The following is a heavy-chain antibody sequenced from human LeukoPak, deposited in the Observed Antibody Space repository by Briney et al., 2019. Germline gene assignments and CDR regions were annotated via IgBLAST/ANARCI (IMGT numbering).Heavy chain of an antibody. Sequence: SETLSLTCTVSGGSISSGSYFWSWIRQPAGKGLEWIGHIYTSGTTNYNPSLKSRVTISADTSMNQFSLKLSSVTAADTAVYYCARGITIFGVVIQNWFDPWGQGTLVTVSS. J-gene: IGHJ5*02. CDR3: ARGITIFGVVIQNWFDP. CDR2: IYTSGTT. D-gene: IGHD3-3*01. V-gene: IGHV4-61*09. CDR1: GGSISSGSYF.